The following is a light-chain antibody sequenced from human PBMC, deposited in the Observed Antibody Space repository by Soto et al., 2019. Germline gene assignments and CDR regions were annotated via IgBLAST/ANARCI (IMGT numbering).Light chain of an antibody. Sequence: QSVLTEPACVSVSPGQSITVSCTGTSSDVGGYDFVSWYQHHPGKAPKLMIYEVSTRPSGVSNRFSGSKSGNTASLTISGLQAEDEADYYCSSYTSDWGVFGTGTKV. CDR1: SSDVGGYDF. CDR3: SSYTSDWGV. J-gene: IGLJ1*01. V-gene: IGLV2-14*01. CDR2: EVS.